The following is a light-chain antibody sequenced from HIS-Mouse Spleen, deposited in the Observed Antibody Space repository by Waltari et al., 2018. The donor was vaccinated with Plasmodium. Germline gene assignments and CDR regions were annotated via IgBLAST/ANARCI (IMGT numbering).Light chain of an antibody. CDR2: DNN. Sequence: QSVLTQPPSVSAAPGQKVTISCSGSSSNIGNNYVSWYQQLPGTAPKLLIYDNNKRPSGIPDRFSGSSSGTTVTLTISGVQAEDEADYYCQSADSSGTYRVFGGGTKLTVL. J-gene: IGLJ2*01. CDR1: SSNIGNNY. V-gene: IGLV1-51*01. CDR3: QSADSSGTYRV.